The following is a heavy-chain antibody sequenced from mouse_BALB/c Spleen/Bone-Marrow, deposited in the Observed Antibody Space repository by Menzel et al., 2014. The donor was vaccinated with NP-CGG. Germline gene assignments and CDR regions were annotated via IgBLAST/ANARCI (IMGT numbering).Heavy chain of an antibody. CDR3: ARRSRDYYAMDY. Sequence: QVQLQHSGAELVRPGTSVKVSCKASGHAFXNYLLEWVKQRPGQGLEWIGVINPGSGGTKYNEKFKGKATLTVDKSSSTAYMRLSSLTADDSAVYFCARRSRDYYAMDYWGQGTSVTVSS. CDR2: INPGSGGT. V-gene: IGHV1-54*01. J-gene: IGHJ4*01. CDR1: GHAFXNYL.